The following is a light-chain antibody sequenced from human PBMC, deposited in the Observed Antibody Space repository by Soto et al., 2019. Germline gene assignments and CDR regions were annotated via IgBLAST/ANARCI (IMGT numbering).Light chain of an antibody. CDR3: QRVDSYPRT. J-gene: IGKJ1*01. CDR1: QGIGTY. Sequence: IQLTQSPSSLSASVGDRVTVTCRASQGIGTYLVWYQQKSGKAPTVLIYASSTLQTGVPSRFSGSGSGTDFSLTISSLHPEDVATYYCQRVDSYPRTFGQGTKVEIK. CDR2: ASS. V-gene: IGKV1-9*01.